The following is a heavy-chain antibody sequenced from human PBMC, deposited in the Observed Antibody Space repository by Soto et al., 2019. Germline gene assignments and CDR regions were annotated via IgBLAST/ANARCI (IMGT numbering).Heavy chain of an antibody. CDR1: GFTFSSYA. D-gene: IGHD6-13*01. Sequence: GGSVRLSCAASGFTFSSYAMSWVRQAPGKGLEWVSAISGSGGSTYYADSVKGRFTISRDNSKNTLYLQMNSLRAEDTAVYYCAKAPRIATAEYFQHWGQGTLVTVSS. CDR2: ISGSGGST. V-gene: IGHV3-23*01. J-gene: IGHJ1*01. CDR3: AKAPRIATAEYFQH.